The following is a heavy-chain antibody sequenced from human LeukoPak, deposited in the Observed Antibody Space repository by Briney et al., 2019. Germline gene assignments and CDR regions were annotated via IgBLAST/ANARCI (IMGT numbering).Heavy chain of an antibody. CDR2: FYYGGIT. Sequence: SETLSLTCTVSGASITTTLYYWVWARQSPGKGLEWIGSFYYGGITYYHPSLKSRVTVSVDTSKSQFSLKLISVTAADTAVYYCARAGRDGYSPASDSFDIWGQGKTVTVSS. J-gene: IGHJ3*02. CDR3: ARAGRDGYSPASDSFDI. D-gene: IGHD5-24*01. V-gene: IGHV4-39*07. CDR1: GASITTTLYY.